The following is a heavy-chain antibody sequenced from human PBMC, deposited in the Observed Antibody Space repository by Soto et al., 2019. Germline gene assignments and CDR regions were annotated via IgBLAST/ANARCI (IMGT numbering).Heavy chain of an antibody. D-gene: IGHD3-3*01. CDR2: VHYSGRT. CDR1: GGSVSSSSYY. J-gene: IGHJ5*02. V-gene: IGHV4-39*01. Sequence: QWQLQESGPGLVKPPETLSLTCTVFGGSVSSSSYYWAWIRQPPGRGLEWIGTVHYSGRTYYNSSLRSRVTISVDTSKNQFSLKLSSVTAADTAVYYCARLRGDYDSSSGLPNWFDPWGQGYLVTVSS. CDR3: ARLRGDYDSSSGLPNWFDP.